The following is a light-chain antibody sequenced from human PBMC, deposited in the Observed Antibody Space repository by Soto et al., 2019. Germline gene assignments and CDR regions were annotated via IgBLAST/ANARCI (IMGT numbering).Light chain of an antibody. CDR2: SNN. CDR3: AAWDDSLNGYV. CDR1: SSNIGSNT. Sequence: QSVLTQPPSASGTPGQRVTIYCSGSSSNIGSNTVNWYQQLPGTAPKLLIYSNNQRPSGVPDRFSGSKSGTSASLAISGLQSEDEADYYCAAWDDSLNGYVFGTGTKATVL. J-gene: IGLJ1*01. V-gene: IGLV1-44*01.